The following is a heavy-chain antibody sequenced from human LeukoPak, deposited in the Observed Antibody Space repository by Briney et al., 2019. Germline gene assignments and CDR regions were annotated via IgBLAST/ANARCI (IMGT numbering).Heavy chain of an antibody. CDR1: GYTFTDYY. Sequence: ASVKASCKASGYTFTDYYMHWVRQAPGQGLEWMGWINPNSADTHYAQKFQGRVTMTRDTSISTAYMELSRLRSDDTAVYYCARGSAVGATESLGFDYWGQGNPVTVSS. V-gene: IGHV1-2*02. CDR3: ARGSAVGATESLGFDY. CDR2: INPNSADT. J-gene: IGHJ4*02. D-gene: IGHD1-26*01.